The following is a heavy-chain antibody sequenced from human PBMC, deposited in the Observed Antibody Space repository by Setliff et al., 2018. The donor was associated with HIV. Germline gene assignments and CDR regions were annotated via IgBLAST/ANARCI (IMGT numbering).Heavy chain of an antibody. D-gene: IGHD2-2*01. CDR3: ARGAIVPAAMVSRYNYYGMDV. Sequence: ASVKVSCKASGYTFTDYYMHWVRQAPGQGLEWMGRINPNSGGTNHAQKFQGRVTMTRDTSSSTAYMELSRLRSDDTAVYYCARGAIVPAAMVSRYNYYGMDVWGQGTTVTISS. CDR2: INPNSGGT. CDR1: GYTFTDYY. V-gene: IGHV1-2*06. J-gene: IGHJ6*02.